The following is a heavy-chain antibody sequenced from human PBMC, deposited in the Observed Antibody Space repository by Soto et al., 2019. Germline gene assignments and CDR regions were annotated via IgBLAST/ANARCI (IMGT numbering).Heavy chain of an antibody. J-gene: IGHJ6*02. CDR1: GFTFSSYS. CDR3: ARDASGSLYGMDV. D-gene: IGHD3-10*01. CDR2: ISSSSTYI. V-gene: IGHV3-21*01. Sequence: GGSLRLSCAASGFTFSSYSMNWVRQAPGKGLEWVSFISSSSTYIYYADSVKGRFTLSRDNAKNSLYLQINSLGAEDTAVYYCARDASGSLYGMDVWGQGTTVTVSS.